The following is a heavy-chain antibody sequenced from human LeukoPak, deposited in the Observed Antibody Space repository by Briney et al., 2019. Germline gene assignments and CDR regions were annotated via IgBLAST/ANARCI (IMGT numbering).Heavy chain of an antibody. J-gene: IGHJ6*02. Sequence: SETLSLTCTVSGGSISSSPYYWGWIRQPPGKGLEWIGSVSYSGSASYNPSLKSRVTISVDTSKNQFSLQVSSVTAADTAVYYCWARHYYYGMDVWGQGTTVTVSS. V-gene: IGHV4-39*01. CDR2: VSYSGSA. CDR1: GGSISSSPYY. CDR3: WARHYYYGMDV.